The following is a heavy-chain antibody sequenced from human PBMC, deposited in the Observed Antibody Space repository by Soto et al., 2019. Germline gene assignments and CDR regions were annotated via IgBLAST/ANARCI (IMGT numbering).Heavy chain of an antibody. Sequence: SATRSLTGAVYDGSCRGYCCSWVRKRPGKGKEWSGEIKDSGGTNYNPSLKRRVTISVDTSKNQSSLTVSTVTAANTAVYYGARVSRINYFGMNVWCQGPTI. CDR3: ARVSRINYFGMNV. CDR2: IKDSGGT. J-gene: IGHJ6*02. D-gene: IGHD2-15*01. V-gene: IGHV4-34*01. CDR1: DGSCRGYC.